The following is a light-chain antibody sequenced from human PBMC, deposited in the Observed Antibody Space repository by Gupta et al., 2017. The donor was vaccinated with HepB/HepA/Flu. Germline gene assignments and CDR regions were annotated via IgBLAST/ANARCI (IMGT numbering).Light chain of an antibody. CDR2: TTN. CDR3: LVLFGGAWV. J-gene: IGLJ2*01. CDR1: TGAVTSTYY. Sequence: QTVVTQEPSVTVSPGGTVTLTCASNTGAVTSTYYPSWFQKKPGQAPRPLIYTTNNKHSWTPARFSGSLLGDKAALTLSAALPEDEAEYYCLVLFGGAWVFGGGTKLTVL. V-gene: IGLV7-43*01.